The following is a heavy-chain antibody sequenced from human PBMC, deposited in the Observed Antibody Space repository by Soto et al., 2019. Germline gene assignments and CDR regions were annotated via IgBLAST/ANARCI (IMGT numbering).Heavy chain of an antibody. CDR1: GGSISSYY. J-gene: IGHJ6*02. CDR3: ARGAGYSGHGGYYYYGMDV. CDR2: IYTSGST. V-gene: IGHV4-4*07. D-gene: IGHD6-13*01. Sequence: SETLSLTCTVSGGSISSYYWSWIRQPAGKGLEWIGRIYTSGSTNYNPSLKSRVTMSVDTSKNQFSLKLSSVTAADTAVYYCARGAGYSGHGGYYYYGMDVWGQGTTVTVSS.